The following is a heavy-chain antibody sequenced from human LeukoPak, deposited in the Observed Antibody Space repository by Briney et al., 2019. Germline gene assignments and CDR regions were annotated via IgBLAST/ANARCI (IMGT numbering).Heavy chain of an antibody. Sequence: PSDPLTLPCSVSGGSFSSYYWMGVRQPAGKGREWIGRIYSSVSTKYNPSLNSRVTMSVDTSNNQFSLRLTSVTAADTAVYYCARGTTAAAGIFDCGGQGTLVTVSS. D-gene: IGHD6-13*01. CDR2: IYSSVST. CDR3: ARGTTAAAGIFDC. V-gene: IGHV4-4*07. J-gene: IGHJ4*02. CDR1: GGSFSSYY.